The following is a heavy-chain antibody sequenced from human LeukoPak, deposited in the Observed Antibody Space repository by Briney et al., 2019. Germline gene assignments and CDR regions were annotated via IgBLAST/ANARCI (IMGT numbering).Heavy chain of an antibody. Sequence: GGFLRLSCEAPGLRFSNYAIHWVGQAAGKGLEWVAVISYDGSNKYNADSVKGRFTISRDNSKNTLYLQMNSLRAEDTAVYYCARDYDYWGQGTLVTVSS. J-gene: IGHJ4*02. CDR3: ARDYDY. CDR2: ISYDGSNK. CDR1: GLRFSNYA. V-gene: IGHV3-30-3*01.